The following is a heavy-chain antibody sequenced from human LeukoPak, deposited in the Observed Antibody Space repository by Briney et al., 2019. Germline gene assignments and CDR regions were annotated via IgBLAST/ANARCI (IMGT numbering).Heavy chain of an antibody. V-gene: IGHV3-74*01. CDR1: GFTFSSYA. CDR3: ARGWEVVVVAAISLDV. CDR2: INSDGSST. Sequence: GGSLRLSCAASGFTFSSYAMSWARQAPGKGLVWVSRINSDGSSTSYADSVKGRFTISRDNAKNTLYLQMNSLRAEDTAVYYCARGWEVVVVAAISLDVWGKGTTVTVSS. J-gene: IGHJ6*04. D-gene: IGHD2-15*01.